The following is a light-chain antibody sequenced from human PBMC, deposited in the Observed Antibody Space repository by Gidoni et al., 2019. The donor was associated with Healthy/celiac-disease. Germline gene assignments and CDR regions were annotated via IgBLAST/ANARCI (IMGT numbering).Light chain of an antibody. CDR1: QSVSSSY. J-gene: IGKJ1*01. Sequence: ELVLTQSPGTLSLSPGERATLSCRASQSVSSSYLAWYQQKPGQAPRLLIYGASSRATGIPDRFSGSGSGTAFTLTISRQEPEDFAVYYCQQYGSSPWTFGQGTKVEIK. CDR3: QQYGSSPWT. CDR2: GAS. V-gene: IGKV3-20*01.